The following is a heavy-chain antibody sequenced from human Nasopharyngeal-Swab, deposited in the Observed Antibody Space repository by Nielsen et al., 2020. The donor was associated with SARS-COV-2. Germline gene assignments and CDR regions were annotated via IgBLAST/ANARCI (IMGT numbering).Heavy chain of an antibody. V-gene: IGHV3-11*04. D-gene: IGHD5-12*01. CDR2: IRSSGSTI. Sequence: WIRQPPGKGLEWVSYIRSSGSTIYYADSVKGRFTISRDNAKNSLYLQMNSLRAEDTAVYYCARGGYRDYDYAYWGQGTLVTVSS. CDR3: ARGGYRDYDYAY. J-gene: IGHJ4*02.